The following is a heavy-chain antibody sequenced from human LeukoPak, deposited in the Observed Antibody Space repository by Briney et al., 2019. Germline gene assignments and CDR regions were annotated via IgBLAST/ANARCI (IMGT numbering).Heavy chain of an antibody. CDR3: ARQGYIVVVPAAPNGDAFDI. D-gene: IGHD2-2*01. J-gene: IGHJ3*02. CDR2: INHSGST. Sequence: SSETLSLTCAVYGGSFSGYYWSWIRQPPGKGLEWIGEINHSGSTNYNPSLKSRVTISVDTSKNQFSLKLSSVTAADTAVYYCARQGYIVVVPAAPNGDAFDIWGQGTMVTVSS. V-gene: IGHV4-34*01. CDR1: GGSFSGYY.